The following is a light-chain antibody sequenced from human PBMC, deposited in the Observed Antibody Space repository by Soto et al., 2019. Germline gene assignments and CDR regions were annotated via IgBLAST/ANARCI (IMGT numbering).Light chain of an antibody. CDR2: AAS. J-gene: IGKJ1*01. CDR3: QHYYTYPWT. CDR1: QGISNY. Sequence: AIRMTQSPSSLSASTGDRVTITCRASQGISNYLAWYQQRPGKAPRVLIHAASTLQGGVPSRFSGSGSGTYFTLTITYLQSDDFATSYCQHYYTYPWTFGQGTRVEIK. V-gene: IGKV1-8*01.